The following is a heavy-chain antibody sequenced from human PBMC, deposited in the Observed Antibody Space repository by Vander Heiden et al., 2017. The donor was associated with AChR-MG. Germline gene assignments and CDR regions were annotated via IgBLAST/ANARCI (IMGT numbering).Heavy chain of an antibody. Sequence: QGLEWIGWINPNSGGTNYAQKFQGRVTMTRDTSISTAYMELSRLRADDTAVYYGAGASPMLEWLPRFDPWGQGTLVTVSS. D-gene: IGHD3-3*01. J-gene: IGHJ5*02. V-gene: IGHV1-2*02. CDR2: INPNSGGT. CDR3: AGASPMLEWLPRFDP.